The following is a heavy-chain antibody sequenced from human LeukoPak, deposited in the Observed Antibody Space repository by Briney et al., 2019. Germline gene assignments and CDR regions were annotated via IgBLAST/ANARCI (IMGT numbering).Heavy chain of an antibody. V-gene: IGHV3-48*03. Sequence: GGSLRLSCAASGFTFTSYEMNWVRQAPGKGLEWVSYINSDGTTIYYADSVKGRFTISRDYAKSSLYLQMNSLRAEDTAIYYCARERAVAGAGFDYWGQGTLVTVPS. CDR2: INSDGTTI. J-gene: IGHJ4*02. CDR3: ARERAVAGAGFDY. CDR1: GFTFTSYE. D-gene: IGHD6-19*01.